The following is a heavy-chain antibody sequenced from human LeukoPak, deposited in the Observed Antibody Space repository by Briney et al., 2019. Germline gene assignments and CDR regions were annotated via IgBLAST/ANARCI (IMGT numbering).Heavy chain of an antibody. CDR1: GGSVSSGSYY. V-gene: IGHV4-61*01. CDR3: ARATVLTPGYFDY. Sequence: SETLSLTCTVSGGSVSSGSYYWSWIRQPPGKGLEWIGYFYYSGSTNYNPSLKSRVTISVDTSKNQFSLRLSSVTAADTAVYYCARATVLTPGYFDYWGQGTLVTVSS. J-gene: IGHJ4*02. D-gene: IGHD4-23*01. CDR2: FYYSGST.